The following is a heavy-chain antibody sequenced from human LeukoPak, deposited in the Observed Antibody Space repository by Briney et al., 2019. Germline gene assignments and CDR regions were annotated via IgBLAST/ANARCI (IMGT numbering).Heavy chain of an antibody. CDR3: AKHSSSWHYFDY. Sequence: GGSLRLSCAASGFTFSSYSMNWVRQAPGKGLKWVSSISSSSSYIYYADSVKGRFTISRDNSKNTLFLQMDSLRADDTAVYYCAKHSSSWHYFDYWGQGTLVTVSS. V-gene: IGHV3-21*04. CDR1: GFTFSSYS. J-gene: IGHJ4*02. CDR2: ISSSSSYI. D-gene: IGHD6-13*01.